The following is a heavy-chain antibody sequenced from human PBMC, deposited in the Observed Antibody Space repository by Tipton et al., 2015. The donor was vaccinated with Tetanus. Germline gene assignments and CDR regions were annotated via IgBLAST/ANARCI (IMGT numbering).Heavy chain of an antibody. CDR2: VFHSGST. Sequence: TLSLTCNVSGDSIKKYYWSWIRQPPGKGLEWIGYVFHSGSTKYNPSLKSRVTISVDTSKNRVSLKLNSVTAADTAVYYCARGSKCSTARFPDPYGMVVWGQGPTVTVSS. V-gene: IGHV4-59*12. J-gene: IGHJ6*02. CDR1: GDSIKKYY. CDR3: ARGSKCSTARFPDPYGMVV. D-gene: IGHD6-6*01.